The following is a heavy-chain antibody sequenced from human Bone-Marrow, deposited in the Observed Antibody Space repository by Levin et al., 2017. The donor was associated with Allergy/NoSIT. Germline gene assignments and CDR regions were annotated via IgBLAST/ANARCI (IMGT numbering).Heavy chain of an antibody. CDR1: GYTFTDYY. Sequence: GASVKVSCTVSGYTFTDYYIHWFRQTPGQGLEWIGWIDPTRGDTKFAEKFHARVVLTRNSSISTAYMELGRLRSDDTAVYYCARGGASSNDYWGQGTLVTVSS. CDR2: IDPTRGDT. V-gene: IGHV1-2*02. CDR3: ARGGASSNDY. J-gene: IGHJ4*02. D-gene: IGHD6-13*01.